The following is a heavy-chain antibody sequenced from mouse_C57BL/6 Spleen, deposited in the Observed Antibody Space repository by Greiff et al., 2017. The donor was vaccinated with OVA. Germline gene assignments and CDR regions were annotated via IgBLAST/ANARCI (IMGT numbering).Heavy chain of an antibody. V-gene: IGHV1-64*01. CDR2: IHPNSGST. Sequence: QVQLQQPGAELVKPGASVKLSCKASGYTFTSYWMHWVKQRPGQGLEWIGMIHPNSGSTNYNEKFKSKATLTVDKSSSTAYMQLSSLTSEDSAVYYCARDGSSSYAMDYWGQGTSVTVSS. CDR3: ARDGSSSYAMDY. D-gene: IGHD1-1*01. J-gene: IGHJ4*01. CDR1: GYTFTSYW.